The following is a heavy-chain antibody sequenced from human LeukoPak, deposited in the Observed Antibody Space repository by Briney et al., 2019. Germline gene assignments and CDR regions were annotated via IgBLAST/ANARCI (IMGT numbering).Heavy chain of an antibody. CDR2: INSDGSST. CDR1: GFTFSSYW. Sequence: GGSLRLSCAASGFTFSSYWMHWVRHAPGKGLVWVSRINSDGSSTSYADSVKGRFTISRDNAKNTLYLQMNSLRAEDTAVYYCARDLGSGQDYYDSSGYYSFSNYWGQGTLVTVSS. D-gene: IGHD3-22*01. J-gene: IGHJ4*02. CDR3: ARDLGSGQDYYDSSGYYSFSNY. V-gene: IGHV3-74*01.